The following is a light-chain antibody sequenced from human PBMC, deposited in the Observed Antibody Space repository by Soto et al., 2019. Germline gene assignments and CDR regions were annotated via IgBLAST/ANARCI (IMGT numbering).Light chain of an antibody. CDR1: QSVSSN. Sequence: EIVVTQSPATLSVSPGERAPLSCRGSQSVSSNLAWYQQKPGQAPRLLIYGASARATGIPARFSGSGSGTEFTLTISSLQSEDFAVYYCQQYNNWPPWTFGQGTKGDI. V-gene: IGKV3-15*01. CDR3: QQYNNWPPWT. J-gene: IGKJ1*01. CDR2: GAS.